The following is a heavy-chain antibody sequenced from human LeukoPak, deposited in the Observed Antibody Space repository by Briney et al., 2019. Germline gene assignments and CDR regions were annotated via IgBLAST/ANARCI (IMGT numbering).Heavy chain of an antibody. CDR1: GFTFSNYA. D-gene: IGHD5-18*01. Sequence: HPGGSLRLSCSTSGFTFSNYAMNWVRQAPGKGLEYVSTISSNGHSTYYADSVKGRFSISRDNSKNTLYLQLSSLRADDTAVYYCVKDRYTAGHPFDYWGQGTLVTVSS. J-gene: IGHJ4*02. CDR2: ISSNGHST. V-gene: IGHV3-64D*06. CDR3: VKDRYTAGHPFDY.